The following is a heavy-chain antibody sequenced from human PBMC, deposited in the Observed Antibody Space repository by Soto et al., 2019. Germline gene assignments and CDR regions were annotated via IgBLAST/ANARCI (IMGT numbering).Heavy chain of an antibody. CDR2: INSDKADT. CDR1: GYSFKSYA. J-gene: IGHJ3*01. V-gene: IGHV1-3*04. Sequence: QVHLVQSGAEVKMPGASVKLSCQASGYSFKSYAIHWVRQAPGQRPEWMGWINSDKADTKYSQKLQGRVTITRDTSANTAYMELSSLRSEDTALYHCARGVRAVAENFYDAFDFWGQGTMVSVSS. CDR3: ARGVRAVAENFYDAFDF. D-gene: IGHD6-19*01.